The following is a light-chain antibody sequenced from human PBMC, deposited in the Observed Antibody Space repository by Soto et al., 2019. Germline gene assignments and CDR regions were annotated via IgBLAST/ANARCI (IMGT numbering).Light chain of an antibody. J-gene: IGKJ1*01. CDR1: QSVSSSY. V-gene: IGKV3-20*01. CDR3: QQYGSSRWT. Sequence: IVFTESPGTLSLSPGERATLSCRASQSVSSSYLAWYQQKPGQAPRLLIYGASSRATGIPDRFSGSGSGTDFTLTISRLEPEDFAVYYCQQYGSSRWTFGQGTKA. CDR2: GAS.